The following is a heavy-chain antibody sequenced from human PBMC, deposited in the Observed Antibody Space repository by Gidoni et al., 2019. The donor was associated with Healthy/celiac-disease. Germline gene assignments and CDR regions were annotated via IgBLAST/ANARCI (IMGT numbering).Heavy chain of an antibody. CDR2: ISYDGSNK. V-gene: IGHV3-30*18. CDR3: AKGEAEWELQD. D-gene: IGHD1-26*01. CDR1: GFTFSSYG. Sequence: QVQLVESGGGVVQPGRSLRLSCAASGFTFSSYGMHWVRQAPGKGLEWVAVISYDGSNKYYADSVKGRFTISRDNSKNTLYLQMNSLRAEDTAVYYCAKGEAEWELQDWGQGTLVTVSS. J-gene: IGHJ4*02.